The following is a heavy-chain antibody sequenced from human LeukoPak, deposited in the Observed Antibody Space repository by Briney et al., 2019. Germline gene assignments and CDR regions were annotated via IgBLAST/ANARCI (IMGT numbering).Heavy chain of an antibody. J-gene: IGHJ4*02. Sequence: GGSLRLSCAASGFIFSDYYMSWIRQAPGKGLEWVSYISGSSRIYTNYADSVKGRFTISRDNAKNSLYLQMNSLRAEDTAVYYCARVGNSGSYFSPFNYWGQGTLVTVSS. D-gene: IGHD1-26*01. CDR1: GFIFSDYY. V-gene: IGHV3-11*06. CDR3: ARVGNSGSYFSPFNY. CDR2: ISGSSRIYT.